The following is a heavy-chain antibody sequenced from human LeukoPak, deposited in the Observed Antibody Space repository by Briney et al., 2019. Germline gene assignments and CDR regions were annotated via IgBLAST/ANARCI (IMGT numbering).Heavy chain of an antibody. CDR1: GFTFSSYW. CDR2: IKQDGSEE. V-gene: IGHV3-7*01. Sequence: PGGSLRLSCAASGFTFSSYWMSWVRQAPGKGLEWVANIKQDGSEEYYVDSVKGRFTISRDNAKNPLYLQMNSLRAEDTAVYYCARVVRPYYMDVWGKGTTVTVSS. CDR3: ARVVRPYYMDV. J-gene: IGHJ6*03.